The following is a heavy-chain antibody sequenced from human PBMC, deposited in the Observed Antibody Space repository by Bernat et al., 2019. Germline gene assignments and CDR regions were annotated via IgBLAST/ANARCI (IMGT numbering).Heavy chain of an antibody. D-gene: IGHD6-6*01. CDR1: GFTFSSFA. V-gene: IGHV3-23*01. CDR3: ARAVQSLYYYYGMDV. Sequence: EVQLLESGGGLVQPGGSLRLSCAASGFTFSSFAMNWVRQAPGKGLEWVSAISGGGDTIFYADSVKGRFTISRDNSKNTLYLQLNSLTAGDTAVYYCARAVQSLYYYYGMDVWGQGTTVTVSS. CDR2: ISGGGDTI. J-gene: IGHJ6*02.